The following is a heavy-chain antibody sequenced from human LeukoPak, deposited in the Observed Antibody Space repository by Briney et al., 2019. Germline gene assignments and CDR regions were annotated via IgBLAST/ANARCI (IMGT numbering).Heavy chain of an antibody. CDR3: ARDPYCGGLYWYFDL. D-gene: IGHD2-21*01. CDR1: GGSISSYY. CDR2: IYDSGST. V-gene: IGHV4-59*12. J-gene: IGHJ2*01. Sequence: SETLSLTCTVSGGSISSYYWSWIRQPPGKGLEWIGYIYDSGSTNYNPSLKSRVTISVDTSKNQFSLKLSSVTAADTAVYYCARDPYCGGLYWYFDLWGRGTLVTVSS.